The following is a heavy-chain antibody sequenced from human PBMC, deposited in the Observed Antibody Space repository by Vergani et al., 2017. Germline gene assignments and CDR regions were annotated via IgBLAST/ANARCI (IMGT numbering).Heavy chain of an antibody. CDR1: GYTFSNYY. V-gene: IGHV1-46*03. CDR3: ARGDYVILTGYRY. J-gene: IGHJ4*02. D-gene: IGHD3-9*01. Sequence: QVQVVQSGAEVKKSGASVKVSCKTSGYTFSNYYMHWVRQAPGQGLEWMGIINPSGGHTNYAQKFQGRVTVTRDTSTSTVYMELSSLRSEDTVIYYCARGDYVILTGYRYWGQGTLVTVSA. CDR2: INPSGGHT.